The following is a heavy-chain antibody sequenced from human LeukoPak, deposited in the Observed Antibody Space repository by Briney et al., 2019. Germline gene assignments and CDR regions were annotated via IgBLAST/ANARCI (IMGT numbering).Heavy chain of an antibody. CDR2: INPSAGST. CDR1: GYTFTGYH. Sequence: GASVKVSCKASGYTFTGYHMHWVRQAPGQGLEWMGIINPSAGSTSYAQKFQGRVTMTRDTSTSTVYMELSSLRSEDTAVYYCARGGLQLLAPLDYWGQGTLVTVSS. D-gene: IGHD5-18*01. CDR3: ARGGLQLLAPLDY. J-gene: IGHJ4*02. V-gene: IGHV1-46*01.